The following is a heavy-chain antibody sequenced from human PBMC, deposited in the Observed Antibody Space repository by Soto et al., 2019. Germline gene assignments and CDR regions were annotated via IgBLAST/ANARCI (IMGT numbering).Heavy chain of an antibody. CDR3: AREQDYYDSSGYYYGAPFDY. CDR1: GGTFSSYA. Sequence: VKVSCKASGGTFSSYAISWVRQAPGQGLEWMGGIIPIFGTANYAQKFQGRVTITADESTSTAYMELSSLRSEDTAVYYCAREQDYYDSSGYYYGAPFDYWGQGTLVTVSS. J-gene: IGHJ4*02. V-gene: IGHV1-69*01. D-gene: IGHD3-22*01. CDR2: IIPIFGTA.